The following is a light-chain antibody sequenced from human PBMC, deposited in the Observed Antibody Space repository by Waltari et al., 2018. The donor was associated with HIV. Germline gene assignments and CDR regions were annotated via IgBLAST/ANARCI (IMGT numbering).Light chain of an antibody. CDR3: AAWDDSLNGVV. CDR1: RSNVGTNT. V-gene: IGLV1-44*01. Sequence: QSVLTQPPSASGTPGQTVTISCSGSRSNVGTNTLNWYQQLPGTAPKLLIYSNNQRPSGVPDLFSGSKSGTSASLAISGLQSGDEADYYCAAWDDSLNGVVFGGGTKLTGL. CDR2: SNN. J-gene: IGLJ2*01.